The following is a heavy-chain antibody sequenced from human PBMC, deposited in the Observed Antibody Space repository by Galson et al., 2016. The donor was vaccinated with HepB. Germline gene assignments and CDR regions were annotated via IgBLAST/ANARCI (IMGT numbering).Heavy chain of an antibody. CDR2: INQDGIEK. D-gene: IGHD4-17*01. V-gene: IGHV3-7*01. CDR3: ARAESYGDCFDS. Sequence: SLRLSCATSGFTFSSYWMTWVRQAPGKGLEWVANINQDGIEKYYVGSVEGRFTISRDNGKKSLYLQMNSLRVEDTAVYYCARAESYGDCFDSWGQGTLVTVSS. CDR1: GFTFSSYW. J-gene: IGHJ4*02.